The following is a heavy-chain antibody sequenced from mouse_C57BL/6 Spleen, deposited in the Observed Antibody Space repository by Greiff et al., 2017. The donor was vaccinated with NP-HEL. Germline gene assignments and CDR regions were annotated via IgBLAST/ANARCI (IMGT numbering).Heavy chain of an antibody. J-gene: IGHJ2*01. Sequence: EVMLVESGGGLVRPGGSLKLSCAASGFTFSDYGMHWVRQAPEKGLEWVAYISSGSSTIYYADTVKGRVTISRDNAKNTLFLQMTSLRSEDTAMYYCARSWADYFDYWGQGTTLTVSS. CDR3: ARSWADYFDY. V-gene: IGHV5-17*01. CDR2: ISSGSSTI. D-gene: IGHD4-1*01. CDR1: GFTFSDYG.